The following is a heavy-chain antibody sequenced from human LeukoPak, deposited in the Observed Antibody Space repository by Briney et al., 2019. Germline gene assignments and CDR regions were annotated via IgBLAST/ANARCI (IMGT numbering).Heavy chain of an antibody. CDR3: ARLKARDAFDI. Sequence: SETLSLTCTVSGGSISSYYWSWIRQPPGKGLEWIGYIYYSGSTDSNPSLKSRVTISVDTSKNQISLKLSSVTAADTAVYYCARLKARDAFDIWGQGTMVTVSS. V-gene: IGHV4-59*08. CDR1: GGSISSYY. CDR2: IYYSGST. J-gene: IGHJ3*02.